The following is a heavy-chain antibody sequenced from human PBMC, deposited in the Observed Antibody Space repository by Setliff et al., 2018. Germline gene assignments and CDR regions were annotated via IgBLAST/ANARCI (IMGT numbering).Heavy chain of an antibody. Sequence: GSLRLSCAASGFTFSRYGVHWVRQTPGKGLEWVAVISYDGSNKHYADSVKGRFTISRDNSKNMTYLQMSSLRAEDTAVYYCARALPSIHIDYWGQGTLVTVSS. CDR1: GFTFSRYG. V-gene: IGHV3-30-3*01. CDR2: ISYDGSNK. CDR3: ARALPSIHIDY. J-gene: IGHJ4*02. D-gene: IGHD6-6*01.